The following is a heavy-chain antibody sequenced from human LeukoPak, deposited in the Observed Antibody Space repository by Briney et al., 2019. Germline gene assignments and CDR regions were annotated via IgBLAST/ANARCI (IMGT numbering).Heavy chain of an antibody. Sequence: SETLSLTCAVYGGSSSGYYWSWIRQPPGKGLEWIGEINHSGSTNYNPSLKSRVTISVDTSKNQFSLKLSSVTAADTAVYYCASSNSNYVRWYYGMDVWGQGTTVTVSS. V-gene: IGHV4-34*01. CDR2: INHSGST. J-gene: IGHJ6*02. CDR3: ASSNSNYVRWYYGMDV. CDR1: GGSSSGYY. D-gene: IGHD4-11*01.